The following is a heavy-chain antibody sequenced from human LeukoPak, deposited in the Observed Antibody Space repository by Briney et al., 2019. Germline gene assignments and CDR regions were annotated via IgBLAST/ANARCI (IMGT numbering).Heavy chain of an antibody. CDR2: ADYSGNT. Sequence: SETLSLTCTVSGGSISSYYWNWIRQPPGRTLEWIGYADYSGNTNYNPSLKGRITISVHTSKNQFFLKLSSVTAADTAVYYCARAGGGYSFDYWGQGTPVSVSS. CDR3: ARAGGGYSFDY. D-gene: IGHD3-22*01. CDR1: GGSISSYY. J-gene: IGHJ4*02. V-gene: IGHV4-59*01.